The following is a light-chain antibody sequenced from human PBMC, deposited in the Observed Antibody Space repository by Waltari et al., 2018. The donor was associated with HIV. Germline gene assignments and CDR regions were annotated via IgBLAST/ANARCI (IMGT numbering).Light chain of an antibody. Sequence: DSVLTQSPPTPSSSAGERATLSCRASQSVSSYLAWYQQKPGQARRLLIYHASNRATGIPARFSGSGSGTDFTLTISSLEPEDFAVYYCQQRSNWPKTFGQGTKLEIK. CDR3: QQRSNWPKT. V-gene: IGKV3-11*01. CDR2: HAS. CDR1: QSVSSY. J-gene: IGKJ2*01.